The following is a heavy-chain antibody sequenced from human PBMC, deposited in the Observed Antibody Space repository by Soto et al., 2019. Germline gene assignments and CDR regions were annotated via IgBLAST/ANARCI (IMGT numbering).Heavy chain of an antibody. CDR3: AKDTYYHDSSGYYVFDH. CDR2: ISYDGNNE. V-gene: IGHV3-30*18. D-gene: IGHD3-22*01. Sequence: QVQLVESGGGVVQPGRYLSFSCTASGITFSSYGMHWVRQTPGMGLEWVAHISYDGNNEHYTDSVKGRFTISRDNSKNTVYLQMNSLRTEDTALYYCAKDTYYHDSSGYYVFDHWGQVTLVTVSS. J-gene: IGHJ4*02. CDR1: GITFSSYG.